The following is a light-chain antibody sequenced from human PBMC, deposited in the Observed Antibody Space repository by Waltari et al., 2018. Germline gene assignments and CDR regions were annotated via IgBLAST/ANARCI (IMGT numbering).Light chain of an antibody. V-gene: IGLV2-14*01. Sequence: QSALTQPATVSGSPGPSITIPCTGSLSHVGTYDYVSCYQHPPGQAPKLIIYGVSNRPSGVSNRFSGSKSGNTASLTISGVQAEDEADYYCSSYTGSSTLVIFGGGTKLTVL. CDR3: SSYTGSSTLVI. J-gene: IGLJ2*01. CDR1: LSHVGTYDY. CDR2: GVS.